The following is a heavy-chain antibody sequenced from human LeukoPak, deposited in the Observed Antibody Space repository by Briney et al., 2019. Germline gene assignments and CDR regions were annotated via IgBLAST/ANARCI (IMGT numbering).Heavy chain of an antibody. CDR2: INSDGSST. J-gene: IGHJ4*02. Sequence: GGSLRLSCAASGFTLSSYWMHWVRQAPGKGLVWVSRINSDGSSTSYADSVKGRFTIYRDNAKNTLYLQMNSLRAEDTAVYYCARDRVSSDYGGNSGIGYWGQGTLVTVSS. CDR1: GFTLSSYW. CDR3: ARDRVSSDYGGNSGIGY. V-gene: IGHV3-74*01. D-gene: IGHD4-23*01.